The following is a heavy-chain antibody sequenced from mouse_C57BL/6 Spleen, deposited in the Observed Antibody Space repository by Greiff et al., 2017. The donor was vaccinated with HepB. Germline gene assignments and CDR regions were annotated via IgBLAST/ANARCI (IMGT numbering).Heavy chain of an antibody. J-gene: IGHJ2*01. V-gene: IGHV5-9-1*02. CDR1: GFTFSSYA. Sequence: EVKLVDSGEGLVKPGGSLKLSCAASGFTFSSYAMSWVRQTPEKRLEWVAYISSGGDYIYYADTVKGRFTISRDNARNTLYLQMSSLKSEDTAMYYCTRVYYYGSSPYFDYWGQGTTLTVSS. CDR3: TRVYYYGSSPYFDY. D-gene: IGHD1-1*01. CDR2: ISSGGDYI.